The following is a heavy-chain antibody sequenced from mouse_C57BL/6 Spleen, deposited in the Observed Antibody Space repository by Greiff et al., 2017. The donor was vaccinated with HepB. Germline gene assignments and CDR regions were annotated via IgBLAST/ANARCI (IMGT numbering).Heavy chain of an antibody. CDR3: ARGGSSPAWFAY. CDR2: INPYNGDT. V-gene: IGHV1-37*01. CDR1: GYSFTGYF. D-gene: IGHD1-1*01. Sequence: EVKLMESGPELVKPGASVKISCKASGYSFTGYFMNWVQQSHGKSLEWIGRINPYNGDTFYNQNFKGKATLTVDKSSSTAHMELLSLTSEDFAVDYCARGGSSPAWFAYWGQGTLVTVSA. J-gene: IGHJ3*01.